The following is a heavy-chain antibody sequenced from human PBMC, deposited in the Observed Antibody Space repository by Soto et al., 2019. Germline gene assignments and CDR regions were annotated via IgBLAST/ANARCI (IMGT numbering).Heavy chain of an antibody. J-gene: IGHJ4*02. CDR3: ARVAY. V-gene: IGHV3-21*01. CDR1: GFNSRNYW. Sequence: TGGALRLSCAAGGFNSRNYWVHWVRQVPGKGLEWVASISSGSSDTWYADSVKGRFIISRDNAQNSMFLQMNTLRPEDTAMYYCARVAYGGPGTQVTVSS. CDR2: ISSGSSDT.